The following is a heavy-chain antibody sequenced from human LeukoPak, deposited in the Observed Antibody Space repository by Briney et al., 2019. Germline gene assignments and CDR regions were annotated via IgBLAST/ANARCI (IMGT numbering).Heavy chain of an antibody. CDR1: GGSFGNYY. Sequence: PSETLSLTCTVSGGSFGNYYWSWIRQPPGKGLEWIGYIYDSGTTNYNPSLKSRVTISVDTSKNQISLKLSSVTAADTAVYYCARDFSAAFDIWGQGTVVTVSS. V-gene: IGHV4-59*01. J-gene: IGHJ3*02. CDR2: IYDSGTT. CDR3: ARDFSAAFDI. D-gene: IGHD2/OR15-2a*01.